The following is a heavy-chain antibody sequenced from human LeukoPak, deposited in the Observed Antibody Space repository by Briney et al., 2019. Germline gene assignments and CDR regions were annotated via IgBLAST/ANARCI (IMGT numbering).Heavy chain of an antibody. CDR2: ISSSSSYI. J-gene: IGHJ3*02. D-gene: IGHD5-12*01. Sequence: GGSLRLSCAASGFTFSSYSMNWVRQAPGKGLEWVSSISSSSSYIYYADSVKGRFTISRDNAKNSLYLQMNSLRAEDTAVYYCARAPATFPYSWEGDAFDIWGQGTMVTVSS. V-gene: IGHV3-21*01. CDR1: GFTFSSYS. CDR3: ARAPATFPYSWEGDAFDI.